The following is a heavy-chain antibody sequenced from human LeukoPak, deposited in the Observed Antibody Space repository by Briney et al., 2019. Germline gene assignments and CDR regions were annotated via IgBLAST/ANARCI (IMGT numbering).Heavy chain of an antibody. Sequence: PSETLSLTCTVSGGSISSSSYYWGWIRQPPGKGLEWIGSIYYSGSTYYNPSLKSRVTISVDTSRNQFSLNLSSVIAADTAVYYCARWSGSVTARNYYYYMDVWGEGTTVTVSS. CDR3: ARWSGSVTARNYYYYMDV. J-gene: IGHJ6*03. CDR1: GGSISSSSYY. CDR2: IYYSGST. V-gene: IGHV4-39*01. D-gene: IGHD6-6*01.